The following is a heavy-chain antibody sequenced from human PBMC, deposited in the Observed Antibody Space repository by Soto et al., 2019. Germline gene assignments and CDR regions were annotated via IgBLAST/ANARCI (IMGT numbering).Heavy chain of an antibody. J-gene: IGHJ4*02. CDR2: IYYSGST. D-gene: IGHD6-13*01. Sequence: PSETLSLTCTVSGDSISSYYWSWIRQPPGKGLKWIGEIYYSGSTNYNPSLKSQVTISVDRPKNQFSLKLSSVTAADTAVYYCARGQGAAAGHSNFDYWGQVALVTVSS. CDR3: ARGQGAAAGHSNFDY. CDR1: GDSISSYY. V-gene: IGHV4-59*12.